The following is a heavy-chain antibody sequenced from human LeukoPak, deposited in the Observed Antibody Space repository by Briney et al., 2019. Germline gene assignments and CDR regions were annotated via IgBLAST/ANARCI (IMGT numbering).Heavy chain of an antibody. CDR2: ISAYNGNT. V-gene: IGHV1-18*01. Sequence: GASVKVSCKASGYTFTSYGISWVRQAPGQGLEWMGWISAYNGNTNYAQKLQGRVTMTTDTSTSTAYMELRSMRSDDTAVYYCARGTMVRGVIIAGLDYWGQGTLVTVSS. J-gene: IGHJ4*02. CDR3: ARGTMVRGVIIAGLDY. CDR1: GYTFTSYG. D-gene: IGHD3-10*01.